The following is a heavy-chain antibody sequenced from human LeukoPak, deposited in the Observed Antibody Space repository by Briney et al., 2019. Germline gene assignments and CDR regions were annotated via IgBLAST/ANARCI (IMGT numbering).Heavy chain of an antibody. Sequence: PSETLSLTCTVSGGSISSSSYYWGWIRQPPGKGLEWIGSIYYSGSTYYNPSLKSRVTISVDTSKNQFSLKLSSVTAADTAVYYRARVDRGYSLPMYYMDVWGKGTTVTVSS. CDR2: IYYSGST. D-gene: IGHD5-18*01. V-gene: IGHV4-39*07. J-gene: IGHJ6*03. CDR3: ARVDRGYSLPMYYMDV. CDR1: GGSISSSSYY.